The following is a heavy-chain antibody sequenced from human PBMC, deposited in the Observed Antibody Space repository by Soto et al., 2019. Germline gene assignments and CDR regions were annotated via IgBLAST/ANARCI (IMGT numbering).Heavy chain of an antibody. Sequence: ITLKESGPTLVKPTQTLTLTCTFSGFSLNTRGVGVGWVRQPRGKAMEWLALIYWDDDERYRPSLRSRLNITKDTINNQVVLTMTNMDPEDTATYYCVRNWSYYGGDYYYGMDAWGQGTTVTVSS. J-gene: IGHJ6*02. V-gene: IGHV2-5*02. D-gene: IGHD3-10*01. CDR2: IYWDDDE. CDR3: VRNWSYYGGDYYYGMDA. CDR1: GFSLNTRGVG.